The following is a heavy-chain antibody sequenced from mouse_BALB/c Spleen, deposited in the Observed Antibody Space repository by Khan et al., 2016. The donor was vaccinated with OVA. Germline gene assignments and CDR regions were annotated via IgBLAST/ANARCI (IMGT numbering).Heavy chain of an antibody. J-gene: IGHJ2*01. CDR2: ISYSGDT. Sequence: VPLQASGPCLVKPSQSMFLTCTVTGYSITSEYAWNWIRQFPGNKLECMSYISYSGDTAYNPSLKSRISITLHTSKNPFFLQLNSVTTVYTATDSIASTCLYYKDSNFEGYFFDNWGQGANPPVSS. D-gene: IGHD1-1*01. CDR1: GYSITSEYA. CDR3: ASTCLYYKDSNFEGYFFDN. V-gene: IGHV3-2*02.